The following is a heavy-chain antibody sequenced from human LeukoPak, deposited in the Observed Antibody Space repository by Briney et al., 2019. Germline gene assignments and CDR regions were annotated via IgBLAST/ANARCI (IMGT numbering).Heavy chain of an antibody. J-gene: IGHJ4*02. CDR3: ARETDYDFWSGYAFGY. Sequence: SETLSLTCAVYGGSFSGYYWSWIRQPPGKGLEWIGEINHSGSTNYNPSLKSRVTISVDTSKNQFSLKLNSVTAADTAVYYCARETDYDFWSGYAFGYWGQGTLVTVSS. CDR2: INHSGST. V-gene: IGHV4-34*01. D-gene: IGHD3-3*01. CDR1: GGSFSGYY.